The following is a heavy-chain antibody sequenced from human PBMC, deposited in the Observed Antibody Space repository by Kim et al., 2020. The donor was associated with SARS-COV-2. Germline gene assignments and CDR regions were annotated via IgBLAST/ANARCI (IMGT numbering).Heavy chain of an antibody. Sequence: SETLSLTCTVSGGSISSSSYYWGWIRQPPGKGLEWIGSIYYSGSTYYNPSLKSRVTISVDTSKNKFSLKLSFVTAADTSVYYCARFSGFSYFVYWGQGTLVTVSS. V-gene: IGHV4-39*01. J-gene: IGHJ4*02. CDR1: GGSISSSSYY. CDR2: IYYSGST. CDR3: ARFSGFSYFVY. D-gene: IGHD5-18*01.